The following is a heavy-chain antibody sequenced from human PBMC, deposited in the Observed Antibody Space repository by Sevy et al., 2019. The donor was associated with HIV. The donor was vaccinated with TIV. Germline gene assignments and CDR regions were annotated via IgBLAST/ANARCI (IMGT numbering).Heavy chain of an antibody. CDR3: AREGVDFWSGPVDFYYGMDV. CDR2: IKNDGSST. D-gene: IGHD3-3*01. CDR1: GFTFSRYL. J-gene: IGHJ6*02. Sequence: GGSLRLSCAAFGFTFSRYLMHWVRQAPGKGLVWVSQIKNDGSSTTYAYSVKGRFTISRDNAKNTLYLQMNGLRAEDTAVYYCAREGVDFWSGPVDFYYGMDVWGQGATVTVSS. V-gene: IGHV3-74*01.